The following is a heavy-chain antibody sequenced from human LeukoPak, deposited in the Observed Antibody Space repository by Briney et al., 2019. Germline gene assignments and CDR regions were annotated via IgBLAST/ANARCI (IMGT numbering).Heavy chain of an antibody. V-gene: IGHV1-46*01. J-gene: IGHJ4*02. CDR3: ARAWEAVAGNCEVIDY. CDR1: GYSFIVYY. D-gene: IGHD1-26*01. Sequence: GASVKVSCKASGYSFIVYYIHWVRQAPGQGLEWMGIINPSGGGTSYSRKFQGRVTMTRDMSTSTVYMELNSLTSEDTAVYYCARAWEAVAGNCEVIDYWGQGTLVTVSS. CDR2: INPSGGGT.